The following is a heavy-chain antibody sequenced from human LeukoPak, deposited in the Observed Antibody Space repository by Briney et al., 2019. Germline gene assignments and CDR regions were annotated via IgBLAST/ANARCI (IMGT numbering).Heavy chain of an antibody. J-gene: IGHJ3*02. V-gene: IGHV4-30-2*01. Sequence: PSETLSLTCTVSGGSISSGGYYWSWIRQPPGKGLEWIGYIYHSGSTYYNPSLKSRVTISVDRSKNQFSLKLSSVTAADTAVYYCARDAVGAPSLAFDIWGQGTMVTVSS. CDR1: GGSISSGGYY. D-gene: IGHD1-26*01. CDR2: IYHSGST. CDR3: ARDAVGAPSLAFDI.